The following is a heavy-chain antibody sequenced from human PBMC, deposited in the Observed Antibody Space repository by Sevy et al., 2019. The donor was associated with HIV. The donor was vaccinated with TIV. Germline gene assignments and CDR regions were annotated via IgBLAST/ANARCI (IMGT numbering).Heavy chain of an antibody. Sequence: GGSLRLSCAASGFTFSSYAMHWVRQAPGKGLEWVAVISYDGSNKYYADSVKGRFTISRDNCKNTLYLQMNSLRAEDTAVYYCARGQASPATVFDYWGQGTLVTVSS. CDR1: GFTFSSYA. V-gene: IGHV3-30*04. CDR3: ARGQASPATVFDY. J-gene: IGHJ4*02. D-gene: IGHD4-17*01. CDR2: ISYDGSNK.